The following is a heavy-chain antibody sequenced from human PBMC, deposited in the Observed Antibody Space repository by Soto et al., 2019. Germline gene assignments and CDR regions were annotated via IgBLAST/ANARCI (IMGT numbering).Heavy chain of an antibody. Sequence: GGSLRLSCAASGFIFSYYHMTWIRQAPGKGLELVAYISSSSDTIYYADSVKGRFTISRDNGKDALFLQMSSLRAEDTAVYYCVRDRRISGINRGLDYWGRGTLVTVSS. D-gene: IGHD1-20*01. V-gene: IGHV3-11*01. CDR3: VRDRRISGINRGLDY. CDR1: GFIFSYYH. CDR2: ISSSSDTI. J-gene: IGHJ4*02.